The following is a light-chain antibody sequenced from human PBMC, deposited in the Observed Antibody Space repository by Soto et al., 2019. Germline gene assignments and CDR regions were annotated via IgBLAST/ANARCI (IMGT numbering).Light chain of an antibody. CDR1: QSVSSSY. V-gene: IGKV3-20*01. CDR2: GAS. J-gene: IGKJ4*01. CDR3: QQYGSSPLT. Sequence: EIVLTQSPGTLSLSPGERATLSCRASQSVSSSYLARYQQKPGQAPRLLIYGASSRATGIPDRFSGSGSGTDFALNISRLEPEDFAVYYCQQYGSSPLTLGGGTKVDIK.